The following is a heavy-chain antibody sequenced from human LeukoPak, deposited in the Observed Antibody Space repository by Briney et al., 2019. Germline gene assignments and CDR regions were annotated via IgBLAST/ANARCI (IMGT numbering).Heavy chain of an antibody. CDR2: ISGSGGST. D-gene: IGHD6-19*01. Sequence: GGSLRLSCAASGFTFSNYAMSWVRQAPGKGLEWVSAISGSGGSTYYADSVKGRFTISRDNSKNTLYLQMDSLRAEDTAVYYCAKVMSSGWYSSGSYYFDYWGQGTLVTVSS. V-gene: IGHV3-23*01. CDR3: AKVMSSGWYSSGSYYFDY. CDR1: GFTFSNYA. J-gene: IGHJ4*02.